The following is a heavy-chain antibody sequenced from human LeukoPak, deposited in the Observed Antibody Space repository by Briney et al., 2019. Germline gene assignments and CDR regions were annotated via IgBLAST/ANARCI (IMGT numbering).Heavy chain of an antibody. Sequence: SVTLSLTCTVSGGSISSSSYYWGWIRQPPGKGLEWIGSIYYSGSTYYNPSPKSRVTISVDTSKNLFPLKLSSVTAADTAVYYCARLDYGDYGGFVWYFDLWGRGTLVTVSS. CDR2: IYYSGST. V-gene: IGHV4-39*01. J-gene: IGHJ2*01. CDR3: ARLDYGDYGGFVWYFDL. D-gene: IGHD4-17*01. CDR1: GGSISSSSYY.